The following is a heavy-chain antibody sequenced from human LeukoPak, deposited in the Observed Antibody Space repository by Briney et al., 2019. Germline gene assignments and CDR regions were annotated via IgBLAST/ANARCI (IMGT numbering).Heavy chain of an antibody. CDR1: GYSISSGYY. CDR3: ARGYGYYYGSGSYYNNYYMDV. Sequence: SETLSLTCTVSGYSISSGYYWGWIRQPPGKGLEWIGTIYYSGNTYYNPSLKSRVTLSVDTSKNQFSLKLSSVTAADTAVYYCARGYGYYYGSGSYYNNYYMDVWGKGTTVTISS. J-gene: IGHJ6*03. V-gene: IGHV4-38-2*02. D-gene: IGHD3-10*01. CDR2: IYYSGNT.